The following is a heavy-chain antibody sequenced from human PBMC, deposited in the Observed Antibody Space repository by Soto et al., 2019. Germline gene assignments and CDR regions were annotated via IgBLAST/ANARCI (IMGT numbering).Heavy chain of an antibody. CDR1: GGSISSSNW. CDR2: IYHTGTS. Sequence: QVQLQESGPGLVNPSGTLSLTCAVSGGSISSSNWWSWVRQPPGRGLEWIGEIYHTGTSNYNPSLKSRVTISVDTSNSQFSLRLTSVTAADTAVYYCAGERAQGYGMDVWGQGTTVTVSS. V-gene: IGHV4-4*02. CDR3: AGERAQGYGMDV. J-gene: IGHJ6*02.